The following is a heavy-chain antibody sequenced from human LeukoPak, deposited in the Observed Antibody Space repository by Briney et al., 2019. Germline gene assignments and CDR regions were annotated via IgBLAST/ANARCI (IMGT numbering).Heavy chain of an antibody. CDR3: ATRDSYYHDSSGYDDAFDI. J-gene: IGHJ3*02. V-gene: IGHV5-51*01. Sequence: GESLKISCKVSGYILTNNWIGWVRQVPGKGLEWMGLIYPGNSDTKYSPSFQGQVTISADKSISTAYLQWSSLKASDTAMYYCATRDSYYHDSSGYDDAFDIWGQGTMVTVSS. CDR2: IYPGNSDT. D-gene: IGHD3-22*01. CDR1: GYILTNNW.